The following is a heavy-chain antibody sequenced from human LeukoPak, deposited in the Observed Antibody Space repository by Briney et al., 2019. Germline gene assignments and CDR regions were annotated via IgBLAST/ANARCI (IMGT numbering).Heavy chain of an antibody. V-gene: IGHV3-53*01. J-gene: IGHJ4*02. Sequence: PGGSLRLSCAASGFTVSSNYMSWVRQAPGKGLEWVSVIYSGGSTYYADSVKGRFTISRDNSKNTLYLQMNSLRAEDTAVYCCARGEQQLDYFDYWGQGTLVTVSS. CDR3: ARGEQQLDYFDY. D-gene: IGHD6-13*01. CDR2: IYSGGST. CDR1: GFTVSSNY.